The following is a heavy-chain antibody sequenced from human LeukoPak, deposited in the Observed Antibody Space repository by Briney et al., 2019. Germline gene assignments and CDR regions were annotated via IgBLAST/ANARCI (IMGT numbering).Heavy chain of an antibody. D-gene: IGHD1-26*01. CDR1: GGSISSYY. Sequence: PSETLSLTCTVSGGSISSYYWGWIRQPPGKGLEWIGSIYYSGSTYYNPSLKSRVTISVDTSKNQFSLKLSSVTAADTAVYYCARHEVEGGATWDYFDYWGQGTLVTVSS. CDR3: ARHEVEGGATWDYFDY. V-gene: IGHV4-39*01. J-gene: IGHJ4*02. CDR2: IYYSGST.